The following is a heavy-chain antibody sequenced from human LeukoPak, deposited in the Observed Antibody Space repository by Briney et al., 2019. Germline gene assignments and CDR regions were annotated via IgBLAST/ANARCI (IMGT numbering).Heavy chain of an antibody. Sequence: ASVKVSCKASGYTFTSYAMHWVRQAPGQRLEWMGRINAGNGNTKYSQKFQGRVTITRDTSASTAYMELSSLRSEDTAVYYCARVRSDDYVWGSYRSGPFDYWGQGTLVTVSS. CDR3: ARVRSDDYVWGSYRSGPFDY. D-gene: IGHD3-16*02. J-gene: IGHJ4*02. CDR1: GYTFTSYA. V-gene: IGHV1-3*01. CDR2: INAGNGNT.